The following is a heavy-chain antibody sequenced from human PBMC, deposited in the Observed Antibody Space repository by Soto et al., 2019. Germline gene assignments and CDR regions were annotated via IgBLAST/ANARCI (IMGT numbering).Heavy chain of an antibody. J-gene: IGHJ4*02. CDR1: GFTFSSYA. CDR3: ANRPNFERPFDY. V-gene: IGHV3-23*01. CDR2: ISGSGASA. Sequence: EVQLLESGGGLVQPGGSLRLSCAASGFTFSSYAMSWVRQAPGKGLEWVSEISGSGASAYYADSVKGRFTISRDNSKNTLYLQINSLRAEDTAVYYCANRPNFERPFDYWGQGTPVT. D-gene: IGHD3-9*01.